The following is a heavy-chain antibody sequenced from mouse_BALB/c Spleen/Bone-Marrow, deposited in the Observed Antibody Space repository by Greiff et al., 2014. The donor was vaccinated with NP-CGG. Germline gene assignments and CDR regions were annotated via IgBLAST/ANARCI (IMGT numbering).Heavy chain of an antibody. CDR2: INPYNGDT. CDR3: GRGDDYDGDFDR. V-gene: IGHV1-37*01. CDR1: GYSFTGYF. Sequence: EVKLMESGPELVKPGASVKISCKASGYSFTGYFMNWVKQSHGKSLEWIGRINPYNGDTFYNQKFKGKATLTVDKSSSTAHMELLSLTSEDSAVYYCGRGDDYDGDFDRWGQGTTLTGSS. D-gene: IGHD2-4*01. J-gene: IGHJ2*01.